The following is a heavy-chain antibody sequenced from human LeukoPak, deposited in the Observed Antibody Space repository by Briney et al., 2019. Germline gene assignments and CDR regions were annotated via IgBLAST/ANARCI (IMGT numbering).Heavy chain of an antibody. CDR1: GFTFSDYY. V-gene: IGHV3-11*04. Sequence: GGSLRLSCVASGFTFSDYYMGWIRQAPGKGLEWISYITNNGGAMFYADSLKGRLTIFRDNAKKSLYLQMNSLRPDDTALYYCARALADSRNYYLGFDYWGQGTLVTVSS. D-gene: IGHD3-22*01. J-gene: IGHJ4*02. CDR2: ITNNGGAM. CDR3: ARALADSRNYYLGFDY.